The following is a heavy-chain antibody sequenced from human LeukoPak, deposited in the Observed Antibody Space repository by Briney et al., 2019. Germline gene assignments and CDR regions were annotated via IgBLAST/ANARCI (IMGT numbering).Heavy chain of an antibody. CDR2: INPNSGGT. V-gene: IGHV1-2*02. D-gene: IGHD4-11*01. CDR1: GYTFTGYY. Sequence: GASVKVSCKASGYTFTGYYMHWVRQAPGQGLEWMGWINPNSGGTNYAQKFQGRVTMTRDTSISTAYMELSRLRSDDTAVYYCARDGVDYSNLAVPNWFDPWGQGTLVTVSS. J-gene: IGHJ5*02. CDR3: ARDGVDYSNLAVPNWFDP.